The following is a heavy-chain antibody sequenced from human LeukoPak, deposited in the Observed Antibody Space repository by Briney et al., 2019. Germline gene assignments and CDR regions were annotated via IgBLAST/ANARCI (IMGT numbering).Heavy chain of an antibody. Sequence: GGSLRLSCAASGFPFSSYEMHWVRQAPGKGLEWVSYISSSATTIYYADSVKGRFTISRDNAKNSLYLQMNSLRAEDTAVYYCARDYGALYYYDSSGYRDAFDIWGQGTMVTVSS. D-gene: IGHD3-22*01. J-gene: IGHJ3*02. CDR1: GFPFSSYE. V-gene: IGHV3-48*03. CDR3: ARDYGALYYYDSSGYRDAFDI. CDR2: ISSSATTI.